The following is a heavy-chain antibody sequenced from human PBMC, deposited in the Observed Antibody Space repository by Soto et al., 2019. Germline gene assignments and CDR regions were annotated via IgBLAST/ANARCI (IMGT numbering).Heavy chain of an antibody. Sequence: EVQLAESGGGLVQPGGSLRLSCAASGFTFDNYWMSWVRQTPGKELERVANIKVDGSEKYYVDSVKGRFIISRDNAKNSVYLQMNSLRAEDTDVYYCARDRGWQTFDYWGQGTLVTVSS. V-gene: IGHV3-7*03. CDR3: ARDRGWQTFDY. D-gene: IGHD3-10*01. J-gene: IGHJ4*02. CDR2: IKVDGSEK. CDR1: GFTFDNYW.